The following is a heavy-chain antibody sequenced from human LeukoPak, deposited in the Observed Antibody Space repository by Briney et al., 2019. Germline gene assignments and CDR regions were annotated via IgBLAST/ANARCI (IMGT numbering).Heavy chain of an antibody. V-gene: IGHV3-66*01. CDR3: AGERVVRGVISAFDY. Sequence: GGSLRLSCAASGFTVSSNYMSWVRQAPGKGLEWVSVIYSGGSTYYADSVKGRFTISRDNSKNTLYLQMNSLRAEDTAVDYWAGERVVRGVISAFDYWGQGTLVTVSS. CDR2: IYSGGST. CDR1: GFTVSSNY. D-gene: IGHD3-10*01. J-gene: IGHJ4*02.